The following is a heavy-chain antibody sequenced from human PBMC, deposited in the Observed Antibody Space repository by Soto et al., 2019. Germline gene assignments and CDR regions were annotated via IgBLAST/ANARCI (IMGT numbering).Heavy chain of an antibody. CDR3: ARDHIVGATNFDC. J-gene: IGHJ4*02. D-gene: IGHD1-26*01. CDR1: GFTFSSYA. Sequence: PGGSLRLSCAASGFTFSSYAMHWVRQAPGKGLEWVAVISYDGSNKYYADSVKGRFTISRDNSKNTLYLQMNSLRAEDTGVYFCARDHIVGATNFDCWGQGTLVTVSS. V-gene: IGHV3-30-3*01. CDR2: ISYDGSNK.